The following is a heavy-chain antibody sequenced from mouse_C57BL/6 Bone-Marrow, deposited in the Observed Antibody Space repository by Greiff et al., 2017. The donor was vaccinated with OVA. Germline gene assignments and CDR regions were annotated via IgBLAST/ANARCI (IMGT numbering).Heavy chain of an antibody. D-gene: IGHD4-1*01. J-gene: IGHJ2*01. Sequence: EVKLMESGGGLVQPGGSLKLSCAASGFTFSDYYMYWVRQTPEKRLEWVAYISNGGGSTYYPDTVKGRFTISRDNAKNTLYLQMSRLKSEDTAMYYCAISLTGKGGFDYWGQGTTLTVSS. CDR1: GFTFSDYY. CDR3: AISLTGKGGFDY. V-gene: IGHV5-12*01. CDR2: ISNGGGST.